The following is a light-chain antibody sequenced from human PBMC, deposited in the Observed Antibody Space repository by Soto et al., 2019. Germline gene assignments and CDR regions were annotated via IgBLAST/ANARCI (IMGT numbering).Light chain of an antibody. Sequence: QSALTQPASVSGSPGQSITISCTGTSSGVGRYNLVSWYQQHPGKAPKLMIYEDIERPSGVSNRFSGSKSGNTASLTISGLQTEDEAEYYCCSYAGGTSVVFGGGTKVTVL. V-gene: IGLV2-23*01. CDR3: CSYAGGTSVV. CDR2: EDI. J-gene: IGLJ2*01. CDR1: SSGVGRYNL.